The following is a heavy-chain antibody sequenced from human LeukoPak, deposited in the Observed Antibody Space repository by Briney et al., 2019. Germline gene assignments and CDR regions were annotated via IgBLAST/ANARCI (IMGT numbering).Heavy chain of an antibody. CDR2: IIPIFGTA. CDR3: ASSTYYDFWSGYYFDY. CDR1: GGTFSSYA. D-gene: IGHD3-3*01. Sequence: SVTVSCKASGGTFSSYAISWVRQAPGQGLEWMGGIIPIFGTANYAQKFQGRVTITADESTSTAYMELSSLRSEDTAVYYCASSTYYDFWSGYYFDYWGQGTLVTVSS. V-gene: IGHV1-69*01. J-gene: IGHJ4*02.